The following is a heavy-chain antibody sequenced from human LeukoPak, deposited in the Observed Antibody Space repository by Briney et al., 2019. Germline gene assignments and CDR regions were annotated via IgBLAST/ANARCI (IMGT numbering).Heavy chain of an antibody. CDR1: GYTFSNAC. Sequence: GGSLRLSCAASGYTFSNACMSWVRQAPGKGLEWVGHIKGKTDGGTTDYAAPAQGRFTISRNDSKDTLFLQMNSLKTEDTDVYYCTTGTWIQLWLADYWGQGTLVTVSS. V-gene: IGHV3-15*01. J-gene: IGHJ4*02. D-gene: IGHD5-18*01. CDR3: TTGTWIQLWLADY. CDR2: IKGKTDGGTT.